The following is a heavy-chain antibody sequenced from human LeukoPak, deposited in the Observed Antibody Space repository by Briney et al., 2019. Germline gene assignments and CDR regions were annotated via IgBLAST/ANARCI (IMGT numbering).Heavy chain of an antibody. CDR2: ISDSGSNT. Sequence: GGSLRLSCVASGFTFSSCAMSWVRQAPGKGLEWVTGISDSGSNTYYADSVKGRFTISRDNSKNTLDLQMSSLRAEDTAVYYCAKEGQLGSSWYLDYWGQGTLVTVSS. J-gene: IGHJ4*02. D-gene: IGHD6-13*01. V-gene: IGHV3-23*01. CDR3: AKEGQLGSSWYLDY. CDR1: GFTFSSCA.